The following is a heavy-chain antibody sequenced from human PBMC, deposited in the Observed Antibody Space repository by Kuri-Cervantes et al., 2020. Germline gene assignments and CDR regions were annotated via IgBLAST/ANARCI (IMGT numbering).Heavy chain of an antibody. CDR2: VYYRGST. CDR3: ARDRSSDWPHDVFDI. D-gene: IGHD6-19*01. J-gene: IGHJ3*02. Sequence: SETLSLTCTVSGGSISSSNYYWGWIRQPPGKGLEWIGTVYYRGSTYYSPSLKGRVTISVDTSKNQFSLKLSSVTAADTSVYYCARDRSSDWPHDVFDIWGQGTMVTVSS. V-gene: IGHV4-39*07. CDR1: GGSISSSNYY.